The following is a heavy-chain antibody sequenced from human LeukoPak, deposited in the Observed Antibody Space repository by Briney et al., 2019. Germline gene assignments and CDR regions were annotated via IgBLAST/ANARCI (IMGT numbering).Heavy chain of an antibody. Sequence: ASVKVSCKASGGTFSSYAISWVRQAPGQGLEWMGWINPNSGGTNYAQKFQGRVTMTRDTSISTAYMELSRLRSDDTAVYYCARDRGVVVTAIRTGWFDPWGQGTLVTVSS. D-gene: IGHD2-21*02. CDR1: GGTFSSYA. CDR3: ARDRGVVVTAIRTGWFDP. J-gene: IGHJ5*02. CDR2: INPNSGGT. V-gene: IGHV1-2*02.